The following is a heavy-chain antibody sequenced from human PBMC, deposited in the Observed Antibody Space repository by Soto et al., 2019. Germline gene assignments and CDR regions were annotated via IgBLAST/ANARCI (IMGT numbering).Heavy chain of an antibody. CDR2: INHSGST. V-gene: IGHV4-34*01. D-gene: IGHD6-19*01. CDR1: GGSFSGYY. Sequence: PSETLSLTCAVYGGSFSGYYWSWIRQPPGKGLEWIGEINHSGSTNYNPSLKSRVTISVDTSKNQFSLKLSSVTAADTAVYYCARGGSGWYGGLYYYYGMDGWGQGTTVT. CDR3: ARGGSGWYGGLYYYYGMDG. J-gene: IGHJ6*02.